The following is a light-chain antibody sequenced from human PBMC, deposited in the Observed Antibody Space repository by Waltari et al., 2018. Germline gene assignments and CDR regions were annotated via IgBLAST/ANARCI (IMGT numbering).Light chain of an antibody. J-gene: IGKJ1*01. CDR1: QSVGRT. CDR2: DAS. Sequence: EIVLTQSPASLSLSPGDRATLSCRASQSVGRTLAWYQQRPGQAPRLLIYDASSRATGIPDRFIGSGSWTDFSLTISRLEPEDFAVYYCQKYGTRPATFGQGTKVEVK. V-gene: IGKV3-20*01. CDR3: QKYGTRPAT.